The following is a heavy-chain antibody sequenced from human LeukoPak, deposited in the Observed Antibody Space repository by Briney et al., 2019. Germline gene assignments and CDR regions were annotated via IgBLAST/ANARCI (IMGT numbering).Heavy chain of an antibody. CDR2: ISYDGRSK. J-gene: IGHJ4*02. D-gene: IGHD5-18*01. CDR1: GFTFSSYG. CDR3: AKDRGYGHGFDY. Sequence: GRSLRLSCAASGFTFSSYGMHWVRQAPGKGLEWVAGISYDGRSKEYVDSVKGRFTISRDNSKNTLYLQMNSLKAEDTAVYYCAKDRGYGHGFDYWGQGTLVTVSS. V-gene: IGHV3-30*18.